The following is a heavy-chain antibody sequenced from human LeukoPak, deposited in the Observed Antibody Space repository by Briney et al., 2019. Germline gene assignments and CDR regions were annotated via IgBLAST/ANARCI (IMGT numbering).Heavy chain of an antibody. J-gene: IGHJ6*02. V-gene: IGHV4-4*07. Sequence: SETLSLTCTASGGSISSYYWTWIRQPAGKGLEWIGRIYTSGSTNYNPSLKSRVTMSVDTSNNQFSLNLSSVTAADTAVYYCARQMIAAGKNYYGMDVWGQGTTVTVS. D-gene: IGHD6-13*01. CDR2: IYTSGST. CDR3: ARQMIAAGKNYYGMDV. CDR1: GGSISSYY.